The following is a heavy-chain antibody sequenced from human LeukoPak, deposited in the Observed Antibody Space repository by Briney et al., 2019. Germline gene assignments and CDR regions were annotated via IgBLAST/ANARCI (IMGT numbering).Heavy chain of an antibody. V-gene: IGHV3-30*18. CDR1: GFTFSSYG. J-gene: IGHJ4*02. D-gene: IGHD4-17*01. CDR2: ISYDGSNK. Sequence: GGSLRLSCAASGFTFSSYGMHWVRQAPSKGLEWVAVISYDGSNKYYADSVKGRFTISRDNSKNTLYLQMNSLRAEDTAVYYCAKVAMTTVGYWGQGTLVTVSS. CDR3: AKVAMTTVGY.